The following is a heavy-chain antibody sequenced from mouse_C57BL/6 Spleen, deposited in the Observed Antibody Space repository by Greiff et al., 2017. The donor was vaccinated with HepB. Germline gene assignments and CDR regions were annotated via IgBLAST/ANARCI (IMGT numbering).Heavy chain of an antibody. CDR3: ARYYSNYVTY. Sequence: HVQLQQPGAELVKPGASVKLSCKASGYTFTSYWMQWVKQRPGQGLEWIGEIDPSDSYTNYNQKFKGKATLTVDTSSSTAYMQLSSLTSEDSAVYYCARYYSNYVTYWGQGTLVTVSA. V-gene: IGHV1-50*01. D-gene: IGHD2-5*01. J-gene: IGHJ3*01. CDR2: IDPSDSYT. CDR1: GYTFTSYW.